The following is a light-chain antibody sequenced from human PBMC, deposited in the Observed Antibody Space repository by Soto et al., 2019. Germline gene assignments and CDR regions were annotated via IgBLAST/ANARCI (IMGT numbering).Light chain of an antibody. CDR1: SSDVGSYNL. CDR3: CSYAGSSTHVV. Sequence: QSALTQPASASGSPGRSITISCTGTSSDVGSYNLVSWYQQHPGKAPKLMIYEGSKRPSGVSNRFSGSKSGNTASLTISGLQAEDEADYYCCSYAGSSTHVVFGGGTKLTVL. V-gene: IGLV2-23*01. J-gene: IGLJ2*01. CDR2: EGS.